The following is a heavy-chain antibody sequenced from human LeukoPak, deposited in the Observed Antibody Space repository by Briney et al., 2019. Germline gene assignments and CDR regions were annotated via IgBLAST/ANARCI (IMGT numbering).Heavy chain of an antibody. J-gene: IGHJ4*02. D-gene: IGHD6-6*01. CDR1: GFTVATYH. Sequence: GGSLRLSCAASGFTVATYHFNWVRQAQGKGLEWVSYISSTSSTIYYPDSMKGRFTISRDNAKNSRYLQMNSLRAEDTAGYYCARGTGSSSIRYWGQGTLVTVRS. V-gene: IGHV3-48*01. CDR3: ARGTGSSSIRY. CDR2: ISSTSSTI.